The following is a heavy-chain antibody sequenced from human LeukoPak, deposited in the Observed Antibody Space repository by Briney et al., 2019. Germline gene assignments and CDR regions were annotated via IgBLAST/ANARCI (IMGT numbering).Heavy chain of an antibody. D-gene: IGHD3-3*01. CDR3: ARDFKSGYVDS. V-gene: IGHV3-33*01. Sequence: GGSQRLSCAASGFIFSNYGMHWVRQAPGKGLEWVAVIYDDGSKEYFADSVKGRFTISRDNSKNTVVLQMNSLRAEDTAVFYCARDFKSGYVDSWGQGTLVTVSS. CDR2: IYDDGSKE. CDR1: GFIFSNYG. J-gene: IGHJ4*02.